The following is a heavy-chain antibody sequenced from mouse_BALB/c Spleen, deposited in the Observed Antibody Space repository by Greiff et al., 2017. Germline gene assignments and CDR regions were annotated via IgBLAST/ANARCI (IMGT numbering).Heavy chain of an antibody. Sequence: QVHVKQSGAELVRPGTSVKVSCKASGYAFTNYLIEWVKQRPGQGLEWIGVINPGSGGTNYNEKFKGKATLTADKSSSTAYMQLSSLTSDDSAVYFCARWYGNYYFDYWGQGTTLTVSS. CDR1: GYAFTNYL. CDR3: ARWYGNYYFDY. D-gene: IGHD2-10*02. J-gene: IGHJ2*01. CDR2: INPGSGGT. V-gene: IGHV1-54*01.